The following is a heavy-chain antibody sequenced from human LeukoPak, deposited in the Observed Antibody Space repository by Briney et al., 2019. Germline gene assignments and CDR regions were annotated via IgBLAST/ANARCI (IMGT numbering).Heavy chain of an antibody. V-gene: IGHV3-23*01. CDR1: GFTFSSYA. D-gene: IGHD3-22*01. Sequence: GGSLRLSCAASGFTFSSYAMSWVRQAPGKGLEWVSAISGSGGGTYYADSVKGRFTISRDNSKNTLYLQMNSLRAEDTAVYYCAKDSAHYYYDSSGYFDYWGQGTLVTVSS. CDR3: AKDSAHYYYDSSGYFDY. J-gene: IGHJ4*02. CDR2: ISGSGGGT.